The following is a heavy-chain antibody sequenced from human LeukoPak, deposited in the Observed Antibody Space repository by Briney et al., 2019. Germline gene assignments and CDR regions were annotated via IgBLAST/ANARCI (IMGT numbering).Heavy chain of an antibody. CDR2: MYFTGTT. CDR1: GGSIRSLGYS. J-gene: IGHJ5*02. Sequence: PSETLSLTCSVSGGSIRSLGYSWGWIRQPPGKGLEWIASMYFTGTTYYNPSLKSRVTMSVDTSKNQFSLNLTSVTAADTAVFYCARSVSAYAGRGWFDPWGQGTLVTVSS. CDR3: ARSVSAYAGRGWFDP. V-gene: IGHV4-39*07. D-gene: IGHD5-12*01.